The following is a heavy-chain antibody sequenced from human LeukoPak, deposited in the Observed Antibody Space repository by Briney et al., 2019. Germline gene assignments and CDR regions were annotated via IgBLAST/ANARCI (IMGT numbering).Heavy chain of an antibody. D-gene: IGHD3-16*02. Sequence: GGSLRLSCAASGFTVSSNYMSWVRQAPGKGLEWVSVIYSGGSTYYADSVKGRFTISRDNSKNTLYLQMNSLRAEDTAVYYCARDVMGLSYFDYWGQGTLVTVSS. CDR2: IYSGGST. V-gene: IGHV3-66*01. CDR3: ARDVMGLSYFDY. CDR1: GFTVSSNY. J-gene: IGHJ4*02.